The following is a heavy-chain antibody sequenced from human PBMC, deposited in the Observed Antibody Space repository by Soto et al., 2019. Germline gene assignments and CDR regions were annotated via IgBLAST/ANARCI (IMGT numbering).Heavy chain of an antibody. CDR3: ARGVVATIPFDY. Sequence: SETLSLTCTVSGASISTPGSYWSWIRQHPGKGLEWIGYIYYSGSTYYNPSLKSRVTISVDTSKNQFSLKLSSVTAADTAVYYCARGVVATIPFDYWGQGTLVTVSS. D-gene: IGHD5-12*01. CDR2: IYYSGST. J-gene: IGHJ4*02. CDR1: GASISTPGSY. V-gene: IGHV4-31*03.